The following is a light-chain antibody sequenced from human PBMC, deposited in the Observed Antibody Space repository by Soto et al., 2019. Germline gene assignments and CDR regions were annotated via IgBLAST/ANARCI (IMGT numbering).Light chain of an antibody. CDR3: QQHINWPLT. J-gene: IGKJ4*01. CDR2: EAS. CDR1: PTVSSS. Sequence: EIVLTQSPATLSLSPGERATLSCRASPTVSSSLAWYQQKPGQAPRLLIYEASNRATGIPARFSGSGSWADVTLTISSLEPEDFALYSCQQHINWPLTFGGGTKVEIK. V-gene: IGKV3-11*01.